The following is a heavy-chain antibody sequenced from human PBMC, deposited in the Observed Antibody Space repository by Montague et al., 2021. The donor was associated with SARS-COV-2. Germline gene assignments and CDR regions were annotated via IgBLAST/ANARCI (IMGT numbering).Heavy chain of an antibody. CDR2: RCYLSEWYN. V-gene: IGHV6-1*01. Sequence: CAISGDSDGVEGPTWSWDKHSLSIRLVWQGGRCYLSEWYNDYAVSVKSRITINPDTSKNQISLQLNSVTPEDTAVYYCARTSASSDYWGQGTLVTVSS. CDR3: ARTSASSDY. J-gene: IGHJ4*02. CDR1: GDSDGVEGPT. D-gene: IGHD1-26*01.